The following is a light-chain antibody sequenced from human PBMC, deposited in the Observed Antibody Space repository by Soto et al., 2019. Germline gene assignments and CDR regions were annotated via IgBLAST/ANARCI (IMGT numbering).Light chain of an antibody. V-gene: IGKV3-20*01. CDR2: GAS. CDR3: QQYYSYPWT. CDR1: QSVSNNY. J-gene: IGKJ1*01. Sequence: EIVLTQSPGTLSLSPGERATLSCRASQSVSNNYLAWYQQKPGQAPRLLIYGASNRATGIPDRFSGSGSGTDFTLTISSLQPDDFATYYCQQYYSYPWTFAQGTKVDIK.